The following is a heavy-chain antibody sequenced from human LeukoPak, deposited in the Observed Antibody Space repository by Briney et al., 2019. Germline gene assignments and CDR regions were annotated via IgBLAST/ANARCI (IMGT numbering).Heavy chain of an antibody. CDR2: IIPIFGTA. D-gene: IGHD3-22*01. Sequence: SVKVSCKASGCTFSSYAISWVRQAPGQGLEWMGGIIPIFGTANYAQKFQGRVTITTDESTSTAYMELSSLKSEDTTVYYCATTLGRYYYDSSGHRDAFDIWGQGTMVTVSS. V-gene: IGHV1-69*05. CDR1: GCTFSSYA. J-gene: IGHJ3*02. CDR3: ATTLGRYYYDSSGHRDAFDI.